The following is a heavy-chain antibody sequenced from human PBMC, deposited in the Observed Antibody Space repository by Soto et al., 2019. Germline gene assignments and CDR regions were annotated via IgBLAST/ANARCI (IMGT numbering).Heavy chain of an antibody. CDR1: GFTFSSYA. D-gene: IGHD3-16*01. CDR2: ISGSGGST. J-gene: IGHJ6*03. CDR3: ANGYVYYYYMDV. Sequence: GGSLRLSCAASGFTFSSYAMSWVRQAPGKGLEWVSAISGSGGSTYYADSVKGRFTISRDNSKNTLYLQMNSLRAEDTAVYYCANGYVYYYYMDVWGKGTTVTVSS. V-gene: IGHV3-23*01.